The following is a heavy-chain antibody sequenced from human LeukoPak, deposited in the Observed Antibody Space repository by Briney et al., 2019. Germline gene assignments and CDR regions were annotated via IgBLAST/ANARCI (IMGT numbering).Heavy chain of an antibody. CDR2: IYSGGST. V-gene: IGHV3-53*01. J-gene: IGHJ4*02. CDR3: ARGGDSGSYSALDY. CDR1: GFTVSSNY. Sequence: GSLRLSCAASGFTVSSNYMSWVRQAPGKGLEWVSVIYSGGSTYYADSVKGRFTISRDNSKNTLYLQMNSLRAEDTAVYYCARGGDSGSYSALDYWGQGTVVTVSS. D-gene: IGHD1-26*01.